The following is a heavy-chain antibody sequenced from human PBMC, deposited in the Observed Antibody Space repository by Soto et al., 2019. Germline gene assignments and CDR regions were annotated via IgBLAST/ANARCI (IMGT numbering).Heavy chain of an antibody. J-gene: IGHJ6*02. CDR1: GFTFSGYW. CDR2: IKQDGSEK. D-gene: IGHD3-22*01. CDR3: ARDRGYSSSGYYYGMDV. Sequence: PAGSLRHTCAASGFTFSGYWMSWVRQAPGKGLEWVANIKQDGSEKYYVDSVKGRFTISRDNAKNSLYLQMNSLRAEDTAVYYCARDRGYSSSGYYYGMDVWGQGTTVTVSS. V-gene: IGHV3-7*01.